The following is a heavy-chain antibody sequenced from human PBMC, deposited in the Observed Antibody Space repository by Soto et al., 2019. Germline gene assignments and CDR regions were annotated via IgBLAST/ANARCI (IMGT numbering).Heavy chain of an antibody. CDR1: GGSISSGDYY. D-gene: IGHD3-9*01. Sequence: SETLSLTCTVSGGSISSGDYYWSWIRQPPGKGLEWIGYIYYSGSTYYNPSLKSRVTISVDTSKNQFSLKLSSVTAADTAVYYCARAIKPLRYFDWSPPYFDYWGQGTLVTVSS. J-gene: IGHJ4*02. V-gene: IGHV4-30-4*01. CDR2: IYYSGST. CDR3: ARAIKPLRYFDWSPPYFDY.